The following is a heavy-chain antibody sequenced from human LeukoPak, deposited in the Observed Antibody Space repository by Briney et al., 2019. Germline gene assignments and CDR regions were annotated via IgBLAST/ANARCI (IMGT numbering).Heavy chain of an antibody. D-gene: IGHD2-2*01. V-gene: IGHV1-2*02. CDR1: GYTFTGYY. Sequence: GASVKVSCKASGYTFTGYYMHWVRQAPGQGLEWMGWINPNSGGTNYAQKFQGRVTMTRDASISTAYMELSRLRSDDTAVYYCARSIVVVPAAHLDYWGQGTLVTVSS. CDR2: INPNSGGT. J-gene: IGHJ4*02. CDR3: ARSIVVVPAAHLDY.